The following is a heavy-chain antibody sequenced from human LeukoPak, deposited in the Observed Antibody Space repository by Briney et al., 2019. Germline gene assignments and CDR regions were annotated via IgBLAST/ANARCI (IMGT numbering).Heavy chain of an antibody. D-gene: IGHD3-3*01. V-gene: IGHV4-59*01. CDR2: IYYSGST. J-gene: IGHJ4*02. CDR1: GGSISSYY. Sequence: SENLSLTCTVSGGSISSYYWSWIRQPPREGLEWIGYIYYSGSTNYNPSLKSRVTISVDTSKNQFSLKLSSVTAADTAVYYCARGLFGVFDYWGQGTLVTVSS. CDR3: ARGLFGVFDY.